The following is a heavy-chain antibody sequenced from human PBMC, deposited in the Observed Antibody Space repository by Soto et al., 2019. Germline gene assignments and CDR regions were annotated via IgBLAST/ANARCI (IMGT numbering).Heavy chain of an antibody. Sequence: ASVKVSCKVSGYTLTELSMHWVRQAPGKGLEWMGGFDPEDGETIYAQKFQGRVTMTEDTSTDTAYMELSSLRSEDTAVYYCATHLRAAAGKYYFDYWGQGTLVTVSS. CDR2: FDPEDGET. J-gene: IGHJ4*02. V-gene: IGHV1-24*01. D-gene: IGHD6-13*01. CDR3: ATHLRAAAGKYYFDY. CDR1: GYTLTELS.